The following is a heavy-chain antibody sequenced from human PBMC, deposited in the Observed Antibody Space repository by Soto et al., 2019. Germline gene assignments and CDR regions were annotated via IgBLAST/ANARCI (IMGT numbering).Heavy chain of an antibody. J-gene: IGHJ4*02. CDR3: ARGPLVVINDFES. Sequence: QVQLVQSGTEVKKPGSSVKVSCKASGGTFRNYPINWVRQAPGQGLEWMGSIFPLTDIPDYAQNFQARLTISEDKSTNTAYLELSRLTSDDTAMYFCARGPLVVINDFESWGEGTLVTFSS. CDR2: IFPLTDIP. CDR1: GGTFRNYP. V-gene: IGHV1-69*02.